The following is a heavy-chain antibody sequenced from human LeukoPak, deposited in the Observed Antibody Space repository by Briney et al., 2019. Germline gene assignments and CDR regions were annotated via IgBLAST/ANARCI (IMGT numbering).Heavy chain of an antibody. V-gene: IGHV4-34*01. Sequence: SETLSLTCAVYGESFSGYFWNWIRQPPGKGLEWIGEINHSGSTSNHNPSLKSRVTMSVDTSKNQFSLKLSSVTAADTAVYYCARKSGYARDYWGQGNLVTVSS. CDR2: INHSGSTS. D-gene: IGHD5-12*01. CDR3: ARKSGYARDY. J-gene: IGHJ4*02. CDR1: GESFSGYF.